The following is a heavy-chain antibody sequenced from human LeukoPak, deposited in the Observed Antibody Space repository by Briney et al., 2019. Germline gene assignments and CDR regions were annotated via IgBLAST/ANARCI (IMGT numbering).Heavy chain of an antibody. CDR2: IYTSGST. J-gene: IGHJ4*02. CDR3: ASLGGDCSSTSCYAYFDY. CDR1: GGSISSYY. Sequence: SETLSLTCTVSGGSISSYYWSWIRQPAGKGLEWIGRIYTSGSTNYNPSLKSRVTISVDTSKNQFSLKLSSVTAADTAVYYCASLGGDCSSTSCYAYFDYWGQGTLVTVSS. V-gene: IGHV4-4*07. D-gene: IGHD2-2*01.